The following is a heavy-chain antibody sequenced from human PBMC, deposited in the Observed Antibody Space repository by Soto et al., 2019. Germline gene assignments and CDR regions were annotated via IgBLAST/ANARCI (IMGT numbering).Heavy chain of an antibody. J-gene: IGHJ5*02. CDR3: ARLETRGSREKWFDP. CDR1: GYSFTIYW. CDR2: IYPGDSDT. V-gene: IGHV5-51*01. D-gene: IGHD6-25*01. Sequence: GETLKISCTGSGYSFTIYWIGWVRQMPGKGLDWMGIIYPGDSDTRYSPSFQGQVTISADKSISTAYLQWSSLKASDTAMYYCARLETRGSREKWFDPWGQGTLDTVSS.